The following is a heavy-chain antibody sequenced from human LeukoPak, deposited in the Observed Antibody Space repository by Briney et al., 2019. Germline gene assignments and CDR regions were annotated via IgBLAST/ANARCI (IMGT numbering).Heavy chain of an antibody. V-gene: IGHV4-34*09. CDR2: IYYSGST. D-gene: IGHD1-1*01. Sequence: SETLSLTCAVYGGSFSGYYWSWIRQPPGKGLEWIGYIYYSGSTYYNPSLESRVTISVDTSKNQFSLKLSSVTAADTAVYYCARAGATGTLYWGQGTLVTVSS. CDR1: GGSFSGYY. CDR3: ARAGATGTLY. J-gene: IGHJ4*02.